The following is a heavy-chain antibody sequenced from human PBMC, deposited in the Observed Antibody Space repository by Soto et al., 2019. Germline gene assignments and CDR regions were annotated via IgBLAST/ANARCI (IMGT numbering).Heavy chain of an antibody. V-gene: IGHV1-69*04. D-gene: IGHD2-21*01. J-gene: IGHJ5*02. CDR1: GGTFSSYT. CDR2: IIPILGIA. Sequence: ASVKVSCKASGGTFSSYTISWVRQAPGQGLEWMGRIIPILGIANYAQKFQGRVTITADKSTSTAYMELGSLRSEDTAVYYCARDDPSFADCGGDCYSGWFDPWGQGTLVTVSS. CDR3: ARDDPSFADCGGDCYSGWFDP.